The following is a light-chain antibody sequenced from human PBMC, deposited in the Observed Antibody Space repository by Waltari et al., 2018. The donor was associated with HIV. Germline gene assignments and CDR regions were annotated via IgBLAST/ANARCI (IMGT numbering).Light chain of an antibody. Sequence: QSALTQPASVSGSPGQSITISCTGTSSDVGNYDLVSWYQQHPGKAPKVMIYEVRKRHAGVSNGLSGSKSGNTASLTISGFQSEDEAAYYCCSYANSSTLIFGGGTKLTVL. CDR2: EVR. CDR1: SSDVGNYDL. CDR3: CSYANSSTLI. V-gene: IGLV2-23*02. J-gene: IGLJ2*01.